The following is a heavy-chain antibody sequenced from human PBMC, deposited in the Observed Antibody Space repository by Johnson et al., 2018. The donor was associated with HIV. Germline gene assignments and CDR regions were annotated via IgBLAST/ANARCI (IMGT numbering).Heavy chain of an antibody. D-gene: IGHD6-19*01. Sequence: VQLVESGGGLVQPGGSLRLSCAASGFTFSSYDMHWVRQATGKGLEWVSAIGTAGDTYYPGSVKGRFTISRDNSKNTLYLQMNSLRAEDTAVYYCARGIAMAEDAFDIWGQGTMVTVSS. J-gene: IGHJ3*02. CDR2: IGTAGDT. V-gene: IGHV3-13*01. CDR3: ARGIAMAEDAFDI. CDR1: GFTFSSYD.